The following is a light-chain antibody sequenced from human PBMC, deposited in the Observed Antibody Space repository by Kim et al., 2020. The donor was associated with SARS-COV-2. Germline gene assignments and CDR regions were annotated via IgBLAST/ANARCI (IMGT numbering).Light chain of an antibody. V-gene: IGKV1-5*03. J-gene: IGKJ2*01. CDR2: KTS. Sequence: PSTRSASIGDRVTITCRASQSIPTWLAWYQQKPGKAPKLLIYKTSSLESGVPSRFSGSGSGTEFTLTISSLQPDDLATYYCQQYGTFGQGTKLEI. CDR3: QQYGT. CDR1: QSIPTW.